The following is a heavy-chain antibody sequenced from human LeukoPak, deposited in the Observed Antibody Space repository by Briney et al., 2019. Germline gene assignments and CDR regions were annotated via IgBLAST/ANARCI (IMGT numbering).Heavy chain of an antibody. CDR3: ARTYYDILTGYHNNFDY. CDR2: INPSVGST. V-gene: IGHV1-46*01. J-gene: IGHJ4*02. Sequence: GASVKLSCKASGYTVTSYYMHWVRQAPGHGLEWMGVINPSVGSTNYSQNFQGRVSMTRDMSTSTVYMELSSLRSEDTAVYYCARTYYDILTGYHNNFDYWGQGTLVTVSS. D-gene: IGHD3-9*01. CDR1: GYTVTSYY.